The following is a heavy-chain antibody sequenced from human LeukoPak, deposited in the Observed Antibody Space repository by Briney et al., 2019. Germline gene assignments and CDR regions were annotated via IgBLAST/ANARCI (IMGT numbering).Heavy chain of an antibody. D-gene: IGHD6-13*01. CDR1: GGTFSSYA. J-gene: IGHJ6*02. CDR3: ARGSSSWYRSPYYYGMDV. CDR2: IIPIFGTA. Sequence: ASVKVSCKASGGTFSSYAISWVRQAPGQGLEWMGGIIPIFGTANYAQKFQGRVTITADESTSTAYMELSSLRSGDTAVYYCARGSSSWYRSPYYYGMDVWGQGTTVTVSS. V-gene: IGHV1-69*13.